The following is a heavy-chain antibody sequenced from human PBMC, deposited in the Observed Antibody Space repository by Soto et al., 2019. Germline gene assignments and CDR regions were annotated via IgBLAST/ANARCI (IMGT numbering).Heavy chain of an antibody. CDR1: GFIFSSYG. D-gene: IGHD2-15*01. Sequence: QVQLVESGGGVVQPGRSLRLSCAASGFIFSSYGMHWVRQAPGKGLEGVAVISYEGSHTYYADSVKGRFTITRDNSKNTLYLQMNSLRPEDTAVYYCAKEVYCGGGSCSWSEGFDYWGQGTLLTVSS. CDR3: AKEVYCGGGSCSWSEGFDY. V-gene: IGHV3-30*18. CDR2: ISYEGSHT. J-gene: IGHJ4*02.